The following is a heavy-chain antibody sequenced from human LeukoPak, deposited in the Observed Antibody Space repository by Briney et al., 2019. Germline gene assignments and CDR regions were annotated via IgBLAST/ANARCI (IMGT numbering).Heavy chain of an antibody. CDR1: GL. D-gene: IGHD6-19*01. CDR3: TRQWLRVMDV. CDR2: ISSTGHYI. V-gene: IGHV3-21*01. Sequence: PGGSLCLSRAASGLMSWVRQAPGRGLEWISFISSTGHYIYYADSLKGRFTISRDNANSSLYLQISTLKAEDTAVYYCTRQWLRVMDVWGKGTTVTVSS. J-gene: IGHJ6*04.